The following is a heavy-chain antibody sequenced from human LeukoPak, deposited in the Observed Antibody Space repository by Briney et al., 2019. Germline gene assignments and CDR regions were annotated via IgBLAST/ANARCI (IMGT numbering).Heavy chain of an antibody. J-gene: IGHJ4*02. CDR3: AKGGILYYFDY. V-gene: IGHV3-23*01. CDR1: GFTFSSYG. CDR2: ISGSGGST. Sequence: GGSLRLSCAASGFTFSSYGMHWVRQAPGKGLEWVSAISGSGGSTYYADSVKGRFTTSRDNSKNTLYLQMNSLRAEDTAVYYCAKGGILYYFDYWGQGTLVTVSS. D-gene: IGHD3-16*01.